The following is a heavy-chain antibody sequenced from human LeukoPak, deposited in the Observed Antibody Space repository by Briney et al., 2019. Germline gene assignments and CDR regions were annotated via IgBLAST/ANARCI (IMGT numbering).Heavy chain of an antibody. J-gene: IGHJ4*02. CDR3: TTYFDILTGYPPVDS. CDR2: IRSKTYGGAK. Sequence: GGSLRLSCTASGFTFGDYAMSWFRQAPGKGLEWVGFIRSKTYGGAKEYAASVKGRFTISRDDSKRIAYLQMNSLKTEDTAVYYCTTYFDILTGYPPVDSWGQGTLVTVSS. CDR1: GFTFGDYA. V-gene: IGHV3-49*03. D-gene: IGHD3-9*01.